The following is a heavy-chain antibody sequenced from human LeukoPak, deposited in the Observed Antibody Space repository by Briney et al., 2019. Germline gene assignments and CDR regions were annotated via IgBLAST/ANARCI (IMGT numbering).Heavy chain of an antibody. Sequence: GRSLRQSCAAAGFNFISYCLHWVGQDPGRELEWVSNISGSSSSTYHADSVKSRCTISRDNSKITLYLQMNSLRAEDTGVYYCARAFYCSGGMCYYYYWGQGTLVTVSS. CDR3: ARAFYCSGGMCYYYY. V-gene: IGHV3-23*01. J-gene: IGHJ4*02. CDR1: GFNFISYC. D-gene: IGHD2-15*01. CDR2: ISGSSSST.